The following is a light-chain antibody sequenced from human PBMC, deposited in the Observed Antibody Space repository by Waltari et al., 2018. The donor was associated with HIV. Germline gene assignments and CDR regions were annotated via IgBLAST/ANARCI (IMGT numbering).Light chain of an antibody. V-gene: IGKV3-15*01. CDR2: GAS. CDR3: QQYYNWPLWT. J-gene: IGKJ1*01. CDR1: QGVDND. Sequence: EIVMTQSPATLSVSPGERASLSCRDSQGVDNDLAWFQQKPGQPPRLLIFGASTRATGIPARFRGSGSGTDFTLTISGLQSEDFGIYYCQQYYNWPLWTFGQGTRVEIK.